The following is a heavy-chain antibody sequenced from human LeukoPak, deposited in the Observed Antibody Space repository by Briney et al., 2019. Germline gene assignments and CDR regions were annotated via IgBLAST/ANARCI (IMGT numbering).Heavy chain of an antibody. Sequence: GGSLRLSCAASGFTVSSNYMSWVRQAPGKGLEWVSVIYSGGSTYYADSVKGRFTISRDNSKNTLYLQMNSLRAEDTAVYYCASRVTYYYDSSGYYSLGYWGQGTLVTVSS. CDR2: IYSGGST. CDR3: ASRVTYYYDSSGYYSLGY. J-gene: IGHJ4*02. V-gene: IGHV3-66*01. CDR1: GFTVSSNY. D-gene: IGHD3-22*01.